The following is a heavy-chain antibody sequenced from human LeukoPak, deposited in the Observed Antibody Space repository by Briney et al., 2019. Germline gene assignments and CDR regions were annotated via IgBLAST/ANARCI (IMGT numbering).Heavy chain of an antibody. CDR2: IKQDGSEK. D-gene: IGHD3-22*01. J-gene: IGHJ5*02. CDR1: GFTFSSYW. Sequence: GGSLRLSCAASGFTFSSYWMSWVRQAPGRGLEWVANIKQDGSEKYYVDSVKGRFTISRDNAKNSLYLQMNSLRAEDTAVYYCAASYYYDTSDYYPWGQGTLVTVSS. V-gene: IGHV3-7*01. CDR3: AASYYYDTSDYYP.